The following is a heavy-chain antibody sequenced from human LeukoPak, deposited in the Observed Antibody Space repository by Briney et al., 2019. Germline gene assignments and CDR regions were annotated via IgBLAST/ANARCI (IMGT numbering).Heavy chain of an antibody. J-gene: IGHJ3*02. Sequence: GGSLRLSCAASGFTLRSYNLNWVRQAPGNGLEWVSSISGTADYIYYADSVRGRFTVSRDNAKSSLYLQMNSLRAEDTAVYYCARGGAATQRRDVFDIWGQGTMVTVSS. CDR2: ISGTADYI. CDR3: ARGGAATQRRDVFDI. D-gene: IGHD1-26*01. CDR1: GFTLRSYN. V-gene: IGHV3-21*01.